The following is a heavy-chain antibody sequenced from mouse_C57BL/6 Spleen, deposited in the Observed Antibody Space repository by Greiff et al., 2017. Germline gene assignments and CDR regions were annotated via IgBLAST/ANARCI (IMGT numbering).Heavy chain of an antibody. CDR2: IYPRSGNT. V-gene: IGHV1-81*01. J-gene: IGHJ4*01. Sequence: VQLLQSGAELARPGASVKLSCKASGYTFTSYGISWVKQRTGQGLEWIGEIYPRSGNTYYNEKFKGKATLTADKSSSTAYMELRSLTSEDSSVYFCASAGDYGSFYAMDYWGQGTSVTVSS. D-gene: IGHD1-1*01. CDR1: GYTFTSYG. CDR3: ASAGDYGSFYAMDY.